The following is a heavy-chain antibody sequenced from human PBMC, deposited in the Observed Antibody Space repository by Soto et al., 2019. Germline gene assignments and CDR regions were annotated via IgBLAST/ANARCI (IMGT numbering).Heavy chain of an antibody. CDR1: GFTFSSYL. D-gene: IGHD3-22*01. Sequence: QVQLVESGGGVVQPGRSLRLSCAASGFTFSSYLIHWVLQGPGKGLEWVAVIWYDGSNKYYADSVKGRFTISRDNSKNTLYLQMNSLRTEDTAVYYCARPQGISGYFPIDYWGQGTLVTVSS. CDR2: IWYDGSNK. J-gene: IGHJ4*02. CDR3: ARPQGISGYFPIDY. V-gene: IGHV3-33*01.